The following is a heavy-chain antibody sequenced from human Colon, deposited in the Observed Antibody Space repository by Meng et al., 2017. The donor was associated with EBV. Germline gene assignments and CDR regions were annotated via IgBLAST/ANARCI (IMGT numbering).Heavy chain of an antibody. CDR1: GGSISSGDYY. Sequence: QVHLQAPGPALVKPSKPLSLTCTVSGGSISSGDYYWSWIRQPPGKGLEWIGYIYYSGSTYYNPSLKSRVTISVDTSKNQFSLKLSSVTAADTAVYYCARDRGGLGAFDYWGQGTLVTVSS. CDR2: IYYSGST. J-gene: IGHJ4*02. D-gene: IGHD5-12*01. CDR3: ARDRGGLGAFDY. V-gene: IGHV4-30-4*01.